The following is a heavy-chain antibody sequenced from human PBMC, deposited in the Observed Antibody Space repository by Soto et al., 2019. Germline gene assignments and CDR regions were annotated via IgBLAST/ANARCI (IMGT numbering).Heavy chain of an antibody. CDR3: ARHFSWSYGMDA. Sequence: GGSLRLSCSASGFTFSGSDIHWVRQASGRGLEWLGRIRSKPNNFATVYGESVRGRVTFTRDDSQNTAYLQLNSLKSDDTAVYYGARHFSWSYGMDAWGLGTTVTVSS. CDR1: GFTFSGSD. D-gene: IGHD3-3*01. V-gene: IGHV3-73*01. CDR2: IRSKPNNFAT. J-gene: IGHJ6*02.